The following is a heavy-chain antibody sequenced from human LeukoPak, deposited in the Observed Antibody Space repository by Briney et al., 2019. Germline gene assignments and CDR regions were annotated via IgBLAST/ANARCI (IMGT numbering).Heavy chain of an antibody. CDR1: GFTVSSNY. CDR3: ARALWSGYPY. V-gene: IGHV3-53*01. D-gene: IGHD3-3*01. CDR2: IYSGGST. Sequence: GGSLRLSCAASGFTVSSNYMSWVRQAPGKGLEWASVIYSGGSTYYADSVKGRFTISRDNSKNTLYFQMKSLRVEDTAVYYCARALWSGYPYWGQGTLVTVSS. J-gene: IGHJ4*02.